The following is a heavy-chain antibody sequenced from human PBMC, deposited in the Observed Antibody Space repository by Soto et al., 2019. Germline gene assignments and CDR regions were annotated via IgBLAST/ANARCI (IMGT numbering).Heavy chain of an antibody. CDR1: GFTFSDYY. Sequence: GGSLRLSCAASGFTFSDYYMSWIRPAPGKGLEWVSYISSSSSYTNYADSVKGRLTLSRDNAKNSLYLQMNSLRAEDTAVYYCARDRSDYSSTSCYFQLYYYYGMDVWGQGTTVTVSS. CDR3: ARDRSDYSSTSCYFQLYYYYGMDV. V-gene: IGHV3-11*06. CDR2: ISSSSSYT. J-gene: IGHJ6*02. D-gene: IGHD2-2*01.